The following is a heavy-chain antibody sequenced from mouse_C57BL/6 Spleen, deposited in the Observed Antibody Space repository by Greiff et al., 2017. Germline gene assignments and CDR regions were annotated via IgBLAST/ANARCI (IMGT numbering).Heavy chain of an antibody. Sequence: VQLKQSGAELVRPGASVKLSCTASGFNIKDYYMHWVKQRPEQGLAWIGRIDPEDGDTEYAPKFPGKATMTADTSSNTAYLQLSSLTSEDTAVYYCTTGTTVVATEYFDVWGTGTTVTVSS. D-gene: IGHD1-1*01. CDR1: GFNIKDYY. CDR2: IDPEDGDT. CDR3: TTGTTVVATEYFDV. V-gene: IGHV14-1*01. J-gene: IGHJ1*03.